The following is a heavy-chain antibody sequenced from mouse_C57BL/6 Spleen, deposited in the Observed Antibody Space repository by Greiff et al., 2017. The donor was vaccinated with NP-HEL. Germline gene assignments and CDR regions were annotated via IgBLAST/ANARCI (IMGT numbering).Heavy chain of an antibody. CDR1: GYTFTDYY. CDR3: ARRVTTVVAFDY. V-gene: IGHV1-19*01. Sequence: EVKLQESGPVLVKPGASVKMSCKASGYTFTDYYMNWVKQSHGKSLEWIGVINPYNGGTSYNQKFKGKATLTVDKSSSTAYMELNSLTSEDSAVYYCARRVTTVVAFDYWGQGTTLTVSS. J-gene: IGHJ2*01. CDR2: INPYNGGT. D-gene: IGHD1-1*01.